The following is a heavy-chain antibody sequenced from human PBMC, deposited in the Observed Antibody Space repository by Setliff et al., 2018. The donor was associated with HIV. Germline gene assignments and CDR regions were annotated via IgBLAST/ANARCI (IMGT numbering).Heavy chain of an antibody. J-gene: IGHJ6*03. V-gene: IGHV4-59*08. CDR2: VYYTGST. CDR1: GGSIGSYY. Sequence: PSETLSLTCIVSGGSIGSYYWSWIRQSPGKGLEWIGYVYYTGSTNYNPSLKSRVTIGLDTSKNQFSLKLTSVTAADAAVYYCARRRPPPSGLYSAYYMDVWGAGTTVTVSS. CDR3: ARRRPPPSGLYSAYYMDV. D-gene: IGHD1-26*01.